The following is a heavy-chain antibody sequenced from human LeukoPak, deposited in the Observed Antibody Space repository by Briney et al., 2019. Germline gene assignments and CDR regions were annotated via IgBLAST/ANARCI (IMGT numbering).Heavy chain of an antibody. V-gene: IGHV3-23*01. CDR1: GFTFSSYA. Sequence: PGGSLRLSCAASGFTFSSYAMSWVRQAPGKGLEWVSAISGSGGSTYYADSVKGRFTIFRDNSKNTLYLQMNSLRAEDTAVYYCAKGGIAAAGTEDYYYYGMDVWGQGTTVTVSS. CDR3: AKGGIAAAGTEDYYYYGMDV. J-gene: IGHJ6*02. D-gene: IGHD6-13*01. CDR2: ISGSGGST.